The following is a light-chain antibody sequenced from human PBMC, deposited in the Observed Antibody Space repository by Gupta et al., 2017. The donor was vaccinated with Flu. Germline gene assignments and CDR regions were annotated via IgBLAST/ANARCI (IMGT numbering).Light chain of an antibody. CDR2: DTS. CDR3: FLTYIGARV. CDR1: TGAVTSGHY. V-gene: IGLV7-46*01. J-gene: IGLJ3*02. Sequence: QAVVPQEPSLTVSPGGTVTLPCGASTGAVTSGHYPYWFQQEPGQAPRTLIYDTSNKHSWAPAQFSGSRHWGKADLTLSGAQPEDEAEYYCFLTYIGARVFGGGTKLTVL.